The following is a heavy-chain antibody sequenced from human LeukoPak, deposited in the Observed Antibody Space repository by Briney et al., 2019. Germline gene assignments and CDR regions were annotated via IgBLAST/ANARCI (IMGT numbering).Heavy chain of an antibody. V-gene: IGHV1-69*06. J-gene: IGHJ6*04. CDR2: IIPIFGTA. CDR3: ARSWGSHYYGMDV. CDR1: GGTFSSYA. D-gene: IGHD7-27*01. Sequence: ASVKVSCKASGGTFSSYAISWVRQAPGQGLEWMGGIIPIFGTANYAQKFQGRVTITADKSTSTAYMELSSLRSEGTAVYYCARSWGSHYYGMDVWGKGTTVTVSS.